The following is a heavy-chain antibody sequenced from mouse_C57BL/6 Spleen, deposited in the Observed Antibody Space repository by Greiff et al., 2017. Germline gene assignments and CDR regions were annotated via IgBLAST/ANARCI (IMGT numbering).Heavy chain of an antibody. D-gene: IGHD2-2*01. V-gene: IGHV1-55*01. CDR1: GYTFTSYW. CDR3: ASTMVTTFYYFDY. Sequence: QVQLQQPGAELVKPGASVKMSCKASGYTFTSYWITWVKQRPGQGLEWIGDIYPGSGSTTYNEKFKSKATLTVDKSSSTAYMQLSSLTSEDSAVYYCASTMVTTFYYFDYWGQGTTLTVSS. J-gene: IGHJ2*01. CDR2: IYPGSGST.